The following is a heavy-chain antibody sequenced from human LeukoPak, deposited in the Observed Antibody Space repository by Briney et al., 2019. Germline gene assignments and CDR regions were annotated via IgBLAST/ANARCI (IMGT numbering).Heavy chain of an antibody. CDR3: AKGRYGDYAGDH. D-gene: IGHD4-17*01. CDR1: GFXFSTYA. CDR2: ISGSGGST. Sequence: PGGSLRLSCAASGFXFSTYAMTWVRQAPGKGQEWVSAISGSGGSTYYGDSVKGRFTISRDNSKNTLYLQMNSLRAEDTAVYYCAKGRYGDYAGDHWGQGTLVTVSS. V-gene: IGHV3-23*01. J-gene: IGHJ4*02.